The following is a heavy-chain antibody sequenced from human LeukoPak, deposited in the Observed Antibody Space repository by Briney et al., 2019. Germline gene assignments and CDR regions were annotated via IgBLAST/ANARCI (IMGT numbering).Heavy chain of an antibody. CDR1: GYTFTRYD. Sequence: ASVKVSCKASGYTFTRYDINWVRQATGQGLEWMGWMNPNSGNTGYAQKFQGRVTMTRNTSISTAYMELSSLRSEDTAVYYCARSGRVLTDPPIGYWGQGTLVTVSS. J-gene: IGHJ4*02. V-gene: IGHV1-8*01. CDR2: MNPNSGNT. CDR3: ARSGRVLTDPPIGY. D-gene: IGHD3-9*01.